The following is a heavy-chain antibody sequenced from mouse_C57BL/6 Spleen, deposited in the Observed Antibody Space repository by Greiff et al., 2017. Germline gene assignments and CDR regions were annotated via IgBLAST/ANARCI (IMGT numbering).Heavy chain of an antibody. Sequence: VQLQQSGTELVKPGASVKLSCKASGYTFTSYWMHWVKQRPGQGLEWIGNINPSNGGTNYNEKFKSKATLTVGKSSSTAYMQLSSLTSEDSAVYYCARSDGYYPWFAYWGQGTLVTVSA. J-gene: IGHJ3*01. D-gene: IGHD2-3*01. CDR2: INPSNGGT. CDR1: GYTFTSYW. V-gene: IGHV1-53*01. CDR3: ARSDGYYPWFAY.